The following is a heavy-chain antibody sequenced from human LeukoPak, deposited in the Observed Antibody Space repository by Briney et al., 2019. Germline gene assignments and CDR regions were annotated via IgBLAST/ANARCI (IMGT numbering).Heavy chain of an antibody. CDR1: GGSVSSGGYY. CDR3: ARGVLTGYYGDFDY. CDR2: IYYSDS. V-gene: IGHV4-31*03. J-gene: IGHJ4*02. D-gene: IGHD3-9*01. Sequence: PSETLSLTCTVSGGSVSSGGYYWSWIRQHPGKGLEWIGYIYYSDSYYNPSLKSRVSISVDTSKNQFSLNLSSVTAADTAVYYCARGVLTGYYGDFDYWGQGTLVTVSS.